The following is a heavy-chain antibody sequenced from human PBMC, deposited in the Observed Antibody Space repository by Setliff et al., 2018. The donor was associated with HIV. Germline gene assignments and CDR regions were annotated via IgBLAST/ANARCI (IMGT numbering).Heavy chain of an antibody. CDR1: GYTFTTYG. D-gene: IGHD6-19*01. Sequence: ASVKVSCKASGYTFTTYGISWVRQAPGQGLEWMGWINTNTGNPTYAQGFTGRFVFSLDTSVSTAYLQISSLKAEDTAVYYCARNSVAGFHWGQGTLVTVSS. CDR2: INTNTGNP. J-gene: IGHJ4*02. CDR3: ARNSVAGFH. V-gene: IGHV7-4-1*02.